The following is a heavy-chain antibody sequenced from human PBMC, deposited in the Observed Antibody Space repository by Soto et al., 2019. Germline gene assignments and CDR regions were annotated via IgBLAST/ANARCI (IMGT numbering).Heavy chain of an antibody. CDR1: VYTFTTYY. CDR3: AREHSYDSSGYYYYYYGMDV. V-gene: IGHV1-46*01. CDR2: INPSGAST. Sequence: XSVKVSCEASVYTFTTYYMHWVRQAPGQGLEWMGIINPSGASTSYAQKFRGRVTMTRDTSTSTVYMELSSLRSEDTAVYYCAREHSYDSSGYYYYYYGMDVWGQGSTVTVSS. J-gene: IGHJ6*02. D-gene: IGHD3-22*01.